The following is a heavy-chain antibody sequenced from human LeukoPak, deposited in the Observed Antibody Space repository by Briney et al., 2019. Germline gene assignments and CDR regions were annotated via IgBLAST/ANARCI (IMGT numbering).Heavy chain of an antibody. CDR1: GFTFSSYC. CDR3: ARERGSGALDY. J-gene: IGHJ4*02. D-gene: IGHD5-12*01. Sequence: WGSLRLSCAASGFTFSSYCLSWIRQAPGKGLEWVANIKQNGSEKYYVDSVKGRFTISRDNAKNSLYLQMNSLRAEDTAVYYCARERGSGALDYWGQGTLVTVSS. V-gene: IGHV3-7*01. CDR2: IKQNGSEK.